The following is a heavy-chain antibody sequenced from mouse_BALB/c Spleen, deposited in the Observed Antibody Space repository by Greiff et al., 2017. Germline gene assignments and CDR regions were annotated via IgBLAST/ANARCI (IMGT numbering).Heavy chain of an antibody. D-gene: IGHD2-4*01. CDR2: ISSGGSYT. CDR3: TRDPTMITSYWYFDV. Sequence: DVKLVESGGGLVKPGWSLKLSCAASGFTFSSYTMSWVRQTPEKRLEWVATISSGGSYTYYPDSVKGRFTISRDNAKNTLYLQMSSLKSEDTAMYYCTRDPTMITSYWYFDVWGAGTTVTVSS. J-gene: IGHJ1*01. CDR1: GFTFSSYT. V-gene: IGHV5-6-4*01.